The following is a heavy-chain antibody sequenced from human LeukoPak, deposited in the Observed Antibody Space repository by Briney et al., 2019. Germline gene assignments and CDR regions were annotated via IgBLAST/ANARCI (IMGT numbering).Heavy chain of an antibody. J-gene: IGHJ4*02. CDR1: GYTFTSYY. D-gene: IGHD3-3*01. CDR2: VNPSGGST. Sequence: PVASVKVSCKASGYTFTSYYMHWVRQAPGQGLEWMGIVNPSGGSTSYAQKFQGRVTMTRDTSTSTVYMELSSLRSEDTAVYYCARETLEPYFDYWGQGTLVTVSS. V-gene: IGHV1-46*01. CDR3: ARETLEPYFDY.